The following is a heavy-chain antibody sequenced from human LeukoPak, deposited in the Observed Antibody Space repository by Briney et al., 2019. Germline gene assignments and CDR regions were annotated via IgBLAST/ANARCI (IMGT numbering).Heavy chain of an antibody. V-gene: IGHV4-38-2*01. CDR3: ARLRSNYNDNGDFPRY. Sequence: PSETLSLTCAVSGYSISSGYYWGWVRQPPGKGLEWIGDIYHSGTTYYNPSLKSRVTISVDTSKNQFSLRLSSVTAADTAVYYCARLRSNYNDNGDFPRYWGQGTLVTVSS. D-gene: IGHD4-17*01. CDR2: IYHSGTT. CDR1: GYSISSGYY. J-gene: IGHJ4*02.